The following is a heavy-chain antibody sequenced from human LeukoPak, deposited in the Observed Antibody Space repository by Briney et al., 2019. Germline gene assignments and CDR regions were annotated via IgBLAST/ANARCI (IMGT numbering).Heavy chain of an antibody. CDR1: GGTFSSYA. CDR3: ASIVGSSALYYYYGMDV. D-gene: IGHD6-19*01. J-gene: IGHJ6*02. V-gene: IGHV1-69*13. Sequence: SVKVSCKASGGTFSSYAISWVRQAPRQGLEWMGGIIPIFGTANYAQKFQGRVTITADESTSTAYMELSSLRSEDTAVYYFASIVGSSALYYYYGMDVWGQGTTVTVSS. CDR2: IIPIFGTA.